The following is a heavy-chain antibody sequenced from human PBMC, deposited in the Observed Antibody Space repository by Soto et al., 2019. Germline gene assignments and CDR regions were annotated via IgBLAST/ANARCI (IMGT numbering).Heavy chain of an antibody. CDR2: IYYSGST. Sequence: SETLSLTCTVSGGSISSYYWSWIRQPPGKGLEWIGYIYYSGSTNYNSSLKSRVTISVDTSKNQFSLRLSSVTAADTAVYYCARGSGLAWWFDPWGQGTLVTVSS. J-gene: IGHJ5*02. D-gene: IGHD3-10*01. CDR1: GGSISSYY. CDR3: ARGSGLAWWFDP. V-gene: IGHV4-59*01.